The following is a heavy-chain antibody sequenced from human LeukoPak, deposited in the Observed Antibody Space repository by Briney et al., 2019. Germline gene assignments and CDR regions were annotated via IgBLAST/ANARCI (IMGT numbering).Heavy chain of an antibody. D-gene: IGHD3-10*01. CDR1: GFTFNNYA. V-gene: IGHV3-23*01. CDR2: ISGGGGST. CDR3: ARKGYYGSGTYLDY. J-gene: IGHJ4*02. Sequence: PGGSLRLSCAASGFTFNNYAMTWVRQAPGKGLDWVSAISGGGGSTYYADSVKGRFTISRDNAKNSLYLQMNSLRAEDTALYYCARKGYYGSGTYLDYWGQGTLVTVSS.